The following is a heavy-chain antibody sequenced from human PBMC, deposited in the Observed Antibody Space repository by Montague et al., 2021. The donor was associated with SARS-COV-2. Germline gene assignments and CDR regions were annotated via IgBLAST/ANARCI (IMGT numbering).Heavy chain of an antibody. CDR3: TREGYQVLWSDYYYYGMDV. D-gene: IGHD2-2*01. Sequence: SETLSLTCALYGGFFSGYYWSCIRQPSGKGLEWIGEINHIGSTNYNPSLKSRVTISVDTSKNQFSLKLSSVTAADTAVYYCTREGYQVLWSDYYYYGMDVWGQGTTVTVSS. CDR2: INHIGST. V-gene: IGHV4-34*01. CDR1: GGFFSGYY. J-gene: IGHJ6*02.